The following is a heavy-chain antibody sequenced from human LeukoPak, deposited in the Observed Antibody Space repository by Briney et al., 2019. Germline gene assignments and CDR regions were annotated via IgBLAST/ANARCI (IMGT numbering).Heavy chain of an antibody. CDR2: INSGGGST. CDR3: ARGEYDYVGGSSPQSDY. Sequence: SGGSLRLSCAASGFTFSSYCMRWVRQAPGKGLVWVSRINSGGGSTSYADSVKGRFTISRDNAKNTLYLQMNRLRAEDTAVYYCARGEYDYVGGSSPQSDYWGQGTLVTVSS. CDR1: GFTFSSYC. V-gene: IGHV3-74*01. D-gene: IGHD3-16*01. J-gene: IGHJ4*02.